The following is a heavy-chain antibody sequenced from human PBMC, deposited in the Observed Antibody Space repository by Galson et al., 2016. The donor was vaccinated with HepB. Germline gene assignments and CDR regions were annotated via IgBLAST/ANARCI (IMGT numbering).Heavy chain of an antibody. CDR3: ASGYCSGGSCYFDS. Sequence: TLSLTCTVSRGSILTDNYYWSWIRQHPGKGLEWIGYIYYSGSTYYTPSLKSRVTISADTSTNEFSLKLSSVTAADTAVYYCASGYCSGGSCYFDSWGQGTLVTVSS. J-gene: IGHJ4*02. D-gene: IGHD2-15*01. V-gene: IGHV4-31*03. CDR2: IYYSGST. CDR1: RGSILTDNYY.